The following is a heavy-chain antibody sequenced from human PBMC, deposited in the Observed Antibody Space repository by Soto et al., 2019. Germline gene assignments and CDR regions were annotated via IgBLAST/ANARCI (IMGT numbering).Heavy chain of an antibody. V-gene: IGHV3-23*01. CDR3: AKRPTIEYSRGWYVLVSWFDP. J-gene: IGHJ5*02. Sequence: QPGGSLRLSCAASGFTFSSYAMSWVRQAPGKGLEWVSAISGSGGSTYYADSVKGRFTISRDNSKNTLYLQMNSLRAEDTAVYYCAKRPTIEYSRGWYVLVSWFDPWGQGTLVTVSS. CDR1: GFTFSSYA. D-gene: IGHD6-19*01. CDR2: ISGSGGST.